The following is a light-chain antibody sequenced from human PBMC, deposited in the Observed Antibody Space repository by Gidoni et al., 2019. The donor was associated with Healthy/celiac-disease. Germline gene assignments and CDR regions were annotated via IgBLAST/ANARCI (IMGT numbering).Light chain of an antibody. CDR2: DAS. CDR1: QSISSW. Sequence: DIQMTQSPSTLSASVGDRVTITCRASQSISSWLAWYQQKPGKAPKLLIYDASSVESGVPSRFSGSGSGTEFTLTISSLQPDDFATYYCQQYNSYWTFXQXTKVXIK. V-gene: IGKV1-5*01. J-gene: IGKJ1*01. CDR3: QQYNSYWT.